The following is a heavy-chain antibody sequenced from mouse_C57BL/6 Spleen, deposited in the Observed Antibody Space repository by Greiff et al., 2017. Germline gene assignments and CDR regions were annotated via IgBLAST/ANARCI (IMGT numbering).Heavy chain of an antibody. J-gene: IGHJ4*01. CDR2: INPGSGGT. CDR1: GYAFTNYL. D-gene: IGHD2-5*01. V-gene: IGHV1-54*01. Sequence: VQLQQSGAELVRPGTSVKVSCKASGYAFTNYLIEWVKQRPGQGLEWIGVINPGSGGTNYNEKFKGKATLTADKSSSTAYMQLSSLTSEDSAVYFCARKGYSNSYARDYWGQGTSVTVSS. CDR3: ARKGYSNSYARDY.